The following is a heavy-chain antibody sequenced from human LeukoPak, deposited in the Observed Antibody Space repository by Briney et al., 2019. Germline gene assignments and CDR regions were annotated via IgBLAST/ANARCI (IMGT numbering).Heavy chain of an antibody. Sequence: SETLSLTCTVSGGSISSSSYYWGWIRQPPGKGLEWIGHFYYNENTNYSPSLKSRVTISVDTSKNQFSLKLTSVTAADTAVYYCARHLDYGGNSGYFDYWGQGTLVTVSS. D-gene: IGHD4-23*01. CDR1: GGSISSSSYY. V-gene: IGHV4-61*05. CDR3: ARHLDYGGNSGYFDY. CDR2: FYYNENT. J-gene: IGHJ4*02.